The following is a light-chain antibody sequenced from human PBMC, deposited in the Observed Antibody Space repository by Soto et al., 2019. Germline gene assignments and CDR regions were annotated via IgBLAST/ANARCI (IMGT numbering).Light chain of an antibody. Sequence: EIVLTQAAATLSSSPRERPTLSCRPIQSFSCIYLAWYQQKPGQAPRLLIYGASSRASGIPDRFSGSGSGTDFTLTISRLEPEDFGVYYCLQYGSTPPITFGQGTRLEIK. CDR1: QSFSCIY. CDR3: LQYGSTPPIT. CDR2: GAS. V-gene: IGKV3-20*01. J-gene: IGKJ5*01.